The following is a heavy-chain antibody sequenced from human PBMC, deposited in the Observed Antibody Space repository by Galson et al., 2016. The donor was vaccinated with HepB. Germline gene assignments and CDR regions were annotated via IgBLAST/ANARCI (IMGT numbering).Heavy chain of an antibody. CDR1: GFTLRNYA. CDR3: AKEGLYYDTSGRSARYWYFDV. CDR2: SRASGGRT. D-gene: IGHD3-22*01. J-gene: IGHJ2*01. Sequence: SLRLSCAASGFTLRNYAMGWVRQAPGKGLEWVAGSRASGGRTYYADSVQRRFPISRDNSENTLYVEMNSLRAEDTAVYYCAKEGLYYDTSGRSARYWYFDVWGRGTPVSVSS. V-gene: IGHV3-23*01.